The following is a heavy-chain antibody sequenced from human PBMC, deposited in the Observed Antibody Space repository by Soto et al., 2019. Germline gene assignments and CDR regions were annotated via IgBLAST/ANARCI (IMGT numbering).Heavy chain of an antibody. J-gene: IGHJ2*01. CDR3: AKDMYPVFWYFDL. CDR2: ISGSSGRT. D-gene: IGHD2-8*01. Sequence: VGSLRLSCAASGFTFSSFAINWVRQAPGKGLEWVSGISGSSGRTYYADSVKGRFTISRDNSKNMVYLQMNSLRADDTALYYCAKDMYPVFWYFDLWGRGTLVTVSS. V-gene: IGHV3-23*01. CDR1: GFTFSSFA.